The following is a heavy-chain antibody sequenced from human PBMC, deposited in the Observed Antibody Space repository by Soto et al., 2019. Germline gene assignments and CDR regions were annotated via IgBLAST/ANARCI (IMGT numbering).Heavy chain of an antibody. CDR1: GDSFNDYY. Sequence: QVQLVQSGAEVRKPGASVTVSCRSSGDSFNDYYIHWVRQAPGQGFEWMGWINPNGGVTKYAQKFQGWVSMTRDTSIRTVYMQLSRLRSDDTAVYYCARESGGATATLDYYCCYMDVWGTGPTVTVSS. D-gene: IGHD5-12*01. CDR3: ARESGGATATLDYYCCYMDV. V-gene: IGHV1-2*04. CDR2: INPNGGVT. J-gene: IGHJ6*03.